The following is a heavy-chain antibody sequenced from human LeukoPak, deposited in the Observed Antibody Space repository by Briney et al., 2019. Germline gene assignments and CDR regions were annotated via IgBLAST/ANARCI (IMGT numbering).Heavy chain of an antibody. CDR3: AREGSSGTVTTFDY. D-gene: IGHD4-11*01. J-gene: IGHJ4*02. CDR2: IYYSGST. V-gene: IGHV4-39*02. CDR1: GGSISSSSYY. Sequence: SETLSLTCTVSGGSISSSSYYWGWIRQPPGKGLEWIGSIYYSGSTYYNPSLKSRVTISVDTSKNQFSLKLSSVTAADTAVYYCAREGSSGTVTTFDYWGQGTLVTVSS.